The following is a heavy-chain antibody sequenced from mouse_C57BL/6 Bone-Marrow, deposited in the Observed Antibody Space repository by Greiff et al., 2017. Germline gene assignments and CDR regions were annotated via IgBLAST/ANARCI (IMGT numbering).Heavy chain of an antibody. CDR2: INPSTGGT. D-gene: IGHD2-4*01. V-gene: IGHV1-42*01. CDR1: GYSFTGYY. Sequence: EVQLQQSGPELVKPGASVKISCKASGYSFTGYYMNWVKQSPEKSLEWIGEINPSTGGTTYNQKFKAEATLTVDKSSSTAYMQLKSLTSEDSAVYYCARERDDYDGDYWGQGTTLTVSS. CDR3: ARERDDYDGDY. J-gene: IGHJ2*01.